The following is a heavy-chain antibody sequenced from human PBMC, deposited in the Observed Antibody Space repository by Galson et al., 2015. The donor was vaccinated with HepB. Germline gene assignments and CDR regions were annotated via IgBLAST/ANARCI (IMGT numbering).Heavy chain of an antibody. CDR3: TTEVAEYSGSRPPSFDY. V-gene: IGHV3-15*01. Sequence: SLRLSCAASGFTFSNAWMSWVRQAPGKGLEWVGRIKSKTEGGTTDYAAPVKGRFTISRDDSKNTLYLQMNSLKTEDTAVYYCTTEVAEYSGSRPPSFDYWGQGTLVTVSS. J-gene: IGHJ4*02. CDR2: IKSKTEGGTT. D-gene: IGHD1-26*01. CDR1: GFTFSNAW.